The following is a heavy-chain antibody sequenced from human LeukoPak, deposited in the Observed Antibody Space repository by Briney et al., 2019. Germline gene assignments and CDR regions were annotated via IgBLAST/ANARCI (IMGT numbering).Heavy chain of an antibody. V-gene: IGHV3-23*01. J-gene: IGHJ5*02. CDR2: ISGSGGST. CDR3: AKGAFIVVVPAADNWFDP. D-gene: IGHD2-2*01. Sequence: PGGSLRLSCAAPGFTFSSYAMSWVRQAPGKGLEWVSAISGSGGSTYYADSVKGRFTISRDNSKNTLYLQMNSLRAEDTAVYYCAKGAFIVVVPAADNWFDPWGQGTLVTVSS. CDR1: GFTFSSYA.